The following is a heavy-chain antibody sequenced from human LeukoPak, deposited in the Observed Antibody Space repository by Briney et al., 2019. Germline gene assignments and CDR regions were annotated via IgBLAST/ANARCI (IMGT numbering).Heavy chain of an antibody. CDR1: GFTFSSYA. D-gene: IGHD1-14*01. V-gene: IGHV3-30-3*01. CDR2: ISYDGSNK. Sequence: GGSLRLSCAASGFTFSSYAMHWVRQAPGKGLEWVAVISYDGSNKYYADSVKGRFTISRDNSKNTLYLQMNSLRAEDTAVYYCARAFRDRYNWNHGAFDIWGQGTMVTVSS. J-gene: IGHJ3*02. CDR3: ARAFRDRYNWNHGAFDI.